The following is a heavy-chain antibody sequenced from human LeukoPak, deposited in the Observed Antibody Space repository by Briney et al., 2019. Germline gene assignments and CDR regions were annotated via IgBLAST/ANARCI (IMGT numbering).Heavy chain of an antibody. CDR2: INTDGSST. J-gene: IGHJ4*02. CDR3: ARDPKANYYDSSGYYN. CDR1: GFTFSSYW. Sequence: GGSLRLSCAASGFTFSSYWMHWVRHAPGKGLVWVSRINTDGSSTSYADSVKGRFTISRDKAKNTLYLQMNSLRAEDTAVYYCARDPKANYYDSSGYYNWGQGTLVSVSS. V-gene: IGHV3-74*01. D-gene: IGHD3-22*01.